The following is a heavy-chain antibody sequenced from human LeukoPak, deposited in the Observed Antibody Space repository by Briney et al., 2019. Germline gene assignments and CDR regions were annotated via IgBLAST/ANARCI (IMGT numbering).Heavy chain of an antibody. J-gene: IGHJ4*02. V-gene: IGHV3-20*04. CDR2: INWNGGST. CDR1: GFTFDDYG. Sequence: PGGSLRLSCAASGFTFDDYGMSWVRQAPGKGLEWVSGINWNGGSTGYADSVKGRFTISRDNAKNSLYLQMNSRRAEDTALYYCARDLGGSYDYVWGSFDYWGQGTLVTVSS. D-gene: IGHD3-16*01. CDR3: ARDLGGSYDYVWGSFDY.